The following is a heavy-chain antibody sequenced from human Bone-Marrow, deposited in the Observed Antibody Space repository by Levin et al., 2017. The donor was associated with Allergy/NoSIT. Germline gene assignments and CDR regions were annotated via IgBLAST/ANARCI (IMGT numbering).Heavy chain of an antibody. CDR1: GFTFSDYY. J-gene: IGHJ3*02. CDR3: ARLLFSTEAFDI. Sequence: GESLKISCAASGFTFSDYYMSWIRQAPGKGLEWVSYISSSSSYTNYADSVKGRFTISRDNAKNSLYLQMNSLRAEDTAVYYCARLLFSTEAFDIWGQGTMVTVSS. D-gene: IGHD2-2*01. V-gene: IGHV3-11*06. CDR2: ISSSSSYT.